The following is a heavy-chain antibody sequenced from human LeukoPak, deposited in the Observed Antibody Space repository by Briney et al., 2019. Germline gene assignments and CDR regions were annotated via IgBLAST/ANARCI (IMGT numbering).Heavy chain of an antibody. CDR2: INPNSGGT. CDR3: ARDTGYCSGGSCYPTYYFDY. CDR1: GFTFSTYA. Sequence: GRSLRLSCAASGFTFSTYAMHWVRQAPGQGLEWMGWINPNSGGTNYAQKFQGRVTMTRDTSISTAYMELSRLRSDDTAVYYCARDTGYCSGGSCYPTYYFDYWGRGTLVTVSS. D-gene: IGHD2-15*01. V-gene: IGHV1-2*02. J-gene: IGHJ4*02.